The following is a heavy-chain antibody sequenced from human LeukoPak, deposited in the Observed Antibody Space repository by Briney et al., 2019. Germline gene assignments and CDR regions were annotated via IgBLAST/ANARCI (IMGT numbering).Heavy chain of an antibody. J-gene: IGHJ4*02. CDR1: GFTFDDYA. V-gene: IGHV3-43*02. Sequence: GGSLRLSCAASGFTFDDYAMHWVRQAPGKGLEWVSLISGDGGSTYYADSVKGRFTISRDNSKNSLYLQMSSLRTEDTALYYCAKDTVDILTGSTEQWLVLGDYWGQGTLVTVSS. CDR3: AKDTVDILTGSTEQWLVLGDY. CDR2: ISGDGGST. D-gene: IGHD3-9*01.